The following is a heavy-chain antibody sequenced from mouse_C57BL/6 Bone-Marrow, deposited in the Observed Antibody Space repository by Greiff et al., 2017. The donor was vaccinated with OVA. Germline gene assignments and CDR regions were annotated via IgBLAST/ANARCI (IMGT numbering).Heavy chain of an antibody. Sequence: VQLQQSGPELVKPGDSVKISCKASGYSFTGYFMNWVMQSHGKSLEWIGRINPYNGDTFYNQKFKGKATLTVDKSSSTAHMELRSLTSEDSAVYYCARASTVVAPYYAMDYWGQGTSVTVSS. J-gene: IGHJ4*01. CDR1: GYSFTGYF. V-gene: IGHV1-20*01. CDR2: INPYNGDT. D-gene: IGHD1-1*01. CDR3: ARASTVVAPYYAMDY.